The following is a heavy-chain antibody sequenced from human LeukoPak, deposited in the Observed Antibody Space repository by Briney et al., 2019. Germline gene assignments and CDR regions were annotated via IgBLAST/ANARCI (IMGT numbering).Heavy chain of an antibody. Sequence: GGSLRLSCAASGFTFSSYALSWVRQAPGKGLEWVSGISGSGGSTHYADSVKGRFTISRDNAKNSLYLQMNSLRAEDTAVYYCARGLAAAEDYWGQGTLVTVSS. CDR3: ARGLAAAEDY. D-gene: IGHD6-13*01. J-gene: IGHJ4*02. V-gene: IGHV3-23*01. CDR1: GFTFSSYA. CDR2: ISGSGGST.